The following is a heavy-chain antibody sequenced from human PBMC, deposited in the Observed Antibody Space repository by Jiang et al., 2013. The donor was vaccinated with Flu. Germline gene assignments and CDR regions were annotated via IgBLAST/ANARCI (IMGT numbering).Heavy chain of an antibody. CDR3: ARDRVVTAIPTSNYYYGMDV. Sequence: GAEVKKPGASVKVSCKASGYTFTGYYMHWVRQAPGQGLEWMGWINPNSGGTNYAQKFQGWVTMTRDTSISTAYMELSRLRSDDTAVYYCARDRVVTAIPTSNYYYGMDVWGQGTTVTVSS. D-gene: IGHD2-21*02. CDR1: GYTFTGYY. CDR2: INPNSGGT. V-gene: IGHV1-2*04. J-gene: IGHJ6*02.